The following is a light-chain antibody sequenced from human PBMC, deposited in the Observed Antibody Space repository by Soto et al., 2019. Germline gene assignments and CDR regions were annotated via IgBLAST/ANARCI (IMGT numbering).Light chain of an antibody. V-gene: IGKV1-39*01. J-gene: IGKJ5*01. CDR2: SSS. Sequence: DIQMTQSPSSLSASVGDRVTITCRASRTITKFLNWYHQKAGKAPNLLIYSSSNLESGVPTRFSGTGSGTDFALTISSLQPEDFGTYYCHQSFGSPFTFGQGTRVDIK. CDR3: HQSFGSPFT. CDR1: RTITKF.